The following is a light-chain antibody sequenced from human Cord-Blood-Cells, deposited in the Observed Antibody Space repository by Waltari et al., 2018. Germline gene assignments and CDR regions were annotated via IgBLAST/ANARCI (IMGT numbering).Light chain of an antibody. Sequence: EIVMTQSPATLPVSPGERATLSCRASQSVSSNLAWYQQKPGQAPRLLIYGASTRATGIPARFSGSGAGTEFTLTISSLQSEDFAVYYCHQYNNWPYTFGPGTKVDIK. V-gene: IGKV3-15*01. J-gene: IGKJ3*01. CDR1: QSVSSN. CDR2: GAS. CDR3: HQYNNWPYT.